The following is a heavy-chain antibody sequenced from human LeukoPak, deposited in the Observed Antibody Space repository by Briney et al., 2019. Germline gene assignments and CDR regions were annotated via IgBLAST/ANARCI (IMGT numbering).Heavy chain of an antibody. V-gene: IGHV3-23*01. Sequence: GGSLRLSCAASEFTFSNYDMTWVRQAPGKGLEWVSAICGSGGKTFYADSVECRFTSSRDNSKNTLYLQMSSLRAEDTAVYYCAKNIRQLGNYYYYMDVWGKGTTVTVSS. CDR1: EFTFSNYD. J-gene: IGHJ6*03. D-gene: IGHD7-27*01. CDR3: AKNIRQLGNYYYYMDV. CDR2: ICGSGGKT.